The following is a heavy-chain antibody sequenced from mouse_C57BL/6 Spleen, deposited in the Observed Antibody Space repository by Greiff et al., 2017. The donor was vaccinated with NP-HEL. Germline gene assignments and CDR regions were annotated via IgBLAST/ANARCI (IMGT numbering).Heavy chain of an antibody. CDR2: ISSGGDYI. CDR1: GFTFSSYA. D-gene: IGHD1-1*02. J-gene: IGHJ4*01. V-gene: IGHV5-9-1*02. Sequence: EVMLVESGEGLVKPGGSLKLSCAASGFTFSSYAMSWVRQTPEKRLEWVAYISSGGDYIYYADTVKGRFTTSRDNARNTLYLQMSSLKSEDTAMYYCTRDGSMGAMDYWGQGTSVTVSS. CDR3: TRDGSMGAMDY.